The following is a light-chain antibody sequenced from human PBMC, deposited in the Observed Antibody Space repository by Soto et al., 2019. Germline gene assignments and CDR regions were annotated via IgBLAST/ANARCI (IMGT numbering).Light chain of an antibody. CDR1: NCSIASNY. CDR3: QSYDSSAVV. V-gene: IGLV6-57*03. J-gene: IGLJ2*01. Sequence: NFMLTQPHSVSESPGKTVTISCTRSNCSIASNYVQWYQQRPGSAPTTVIYENNQRPSGVPDRFSGSIDSSSNSPSLTISGLKAEDEADYSCQSYDSSAVVFGGGTKLTVL. CDR2: ENN.